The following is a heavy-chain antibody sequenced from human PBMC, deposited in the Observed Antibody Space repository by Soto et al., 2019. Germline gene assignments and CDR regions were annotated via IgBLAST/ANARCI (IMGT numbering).Heavy chain of an antibody. CDR2: IWYDGSNK. V-gene: IGHV3-33*01. Sequence: GSLRLSCAASGFTFSSYGMHWVRQAPGKGLEWVAVIWYDGSNKYYADSVKGRFTISRDNSKNTLYLQMNSLRAEDTAVYYCARDVLAAAGNFDYWGQGTLVTSPQ. CDR3: ARDVLAAAGNFDY. D-gene: IGHD6-13*01. CDR1: GFTFSSYG. J-gene: IGHJ4*02.